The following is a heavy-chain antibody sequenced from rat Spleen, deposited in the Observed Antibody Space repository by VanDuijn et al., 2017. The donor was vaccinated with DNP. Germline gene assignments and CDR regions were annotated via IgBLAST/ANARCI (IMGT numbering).Heavy chain of an antibody. CDR3: ARAGARYAMDA. CDR2: IISSGGGT. Sequence: EVQLVESGGDLVQPGGSLKLSCVASGFTFNNYWMAWIRQVPGRGLEWIAGIISSGGGTYYPDSVEGRFTISRDNGQTTLYLQMNSLRSEDTATYYCARAGARYAMDAWGQGTSVTVSS. D-gene: IGHD1-4*01. CDR1: GFTFNNYW. V-gene: IGHV5-31*01. J-gene: IGHJ4*01.